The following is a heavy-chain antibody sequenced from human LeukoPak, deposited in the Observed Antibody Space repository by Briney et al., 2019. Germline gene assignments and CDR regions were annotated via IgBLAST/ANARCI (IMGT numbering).Heavy chain of an antibody. D-gene: IGHD4-23*01. CDR1: GGSISSYY. V-gene: IGHV4-4*07. CDR3: AHTTVVSHYYYYYMDV. CDR2: IYTSGST. J-gene: IGHJ6*03. Sequence: SETLSLTCTVSGGSISSYYWSWIRQPAGKGLEWIGRIYTSGSTNYNPSLKSRVTMSVDTSKNQFSLKLSSVTAADTAVYYCAHTTVVSHYYYYYMDVWGKGTTVTVSS.